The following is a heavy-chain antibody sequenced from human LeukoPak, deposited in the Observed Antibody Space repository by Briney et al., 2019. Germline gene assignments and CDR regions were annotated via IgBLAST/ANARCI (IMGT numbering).Heavy chain of an antibody. CDR3: TVDCSSTSCYLSGGD. CDR1: GFTFSGSA. V-gene: IGHV3-73*01. CDR2: IRSKANSYAT. Sequence: AGGSLRLSCAASGFTFSGSAMHWVRQASGKGLEWVGRIRSKANSYATAYAASVKGRFTISRDDSKNTAYLQMNSLKTEDTAVHYCTVDCSSTSCYLSGGDWGQGTLVTVSS. D-gene: IGHD2-2*01. J-gene: IGHJ4*02.